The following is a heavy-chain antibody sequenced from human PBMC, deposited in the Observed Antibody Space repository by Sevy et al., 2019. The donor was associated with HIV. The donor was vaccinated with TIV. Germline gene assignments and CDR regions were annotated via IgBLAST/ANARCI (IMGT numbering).Heavy chain of an antibody. CDR3: AKGGIAVPGPPDY. V-gene: IGHV3-43*01. J-gene: IGHJ4*01. D-gene: IGHD6-19*01. CDR1: GFNFDDYS. Sequence: GGSLRLSCAVSGFNFDDYSLHWVRQPPGKGLEWVSVISWDGETTHYADSVKGRFTISRDNSKDSLYLQMNSLRTEDTALYYCAKGGIAVPGPPDYWGHGTLVTVSS. CDR2: ISWDGETT.